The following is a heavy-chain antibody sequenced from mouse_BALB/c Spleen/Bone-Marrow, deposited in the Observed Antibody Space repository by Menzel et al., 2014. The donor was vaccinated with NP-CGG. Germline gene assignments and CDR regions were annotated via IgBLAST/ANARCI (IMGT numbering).Heavy chain of an antibody. Sequence: QVQLQQSRPELVKPGASVRISCKASGYTFTSYYIHWVKQRPGQGLEWIGWTYPGNVNTKYNEKFKGKATLTADKSSSTAYMQLSSLTSEDSAVYFCARGGWLRDAMDYWGQGTSVTVSS. CDR1: GYTFTSYY. CDR2: TYPGNVNT. CDR3: ARGGWLRDAMDY. D-gene: IGHD2-2*01. V-gene: IGHV1S56*01. J-gene: IGHJ4*01.